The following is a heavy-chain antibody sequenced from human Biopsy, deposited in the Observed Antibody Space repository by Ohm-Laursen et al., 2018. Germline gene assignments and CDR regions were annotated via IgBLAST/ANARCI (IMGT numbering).Heavy chain of an antibody. Sequence: SLRLSCAASGFSFSTYWMTWVRQAPGKGLEWVANIQKDGNGKYYVDPVKGRFTISRDNDKNSLSLQMTNLRAEDTAVYYCARGSHYYDGSGFYSFDNWGQGTLVTVSS. CDR1: GFSFSTYW. V-gene: IGHV3-7*04. CDR3: ARGSHYYDGSGFYSFDN. J-gene: IGHJ4*02. CDR2: IQKDGNGK. D-gene: IGHD3-22*01.